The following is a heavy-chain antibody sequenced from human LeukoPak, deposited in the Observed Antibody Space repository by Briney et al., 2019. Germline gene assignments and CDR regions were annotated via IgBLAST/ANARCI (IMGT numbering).Heavy chain of an antibody. CDR1: GYTFTSYG. D-gene: IGHD2-2*01. Sequence: ASVKVSCKASGYTFTSYGISWVRQAPGQGLEWMGWISAYNGNTNYAQKLQGRVTMTTDTSTNTAYMELRSLRSDDTAVYYCARMKLGIVVVPAAIDYWGQGTLVTVSS. J-gene: IGHJ4*02. CDR2: ISAYNGNT. V-gene: IGHV1-18*01. CDR3: ARMKLGIVVVPAAIDY.